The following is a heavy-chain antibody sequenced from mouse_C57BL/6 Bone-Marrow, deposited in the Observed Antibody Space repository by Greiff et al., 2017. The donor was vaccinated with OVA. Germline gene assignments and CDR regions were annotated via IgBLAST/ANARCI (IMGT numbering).Heavy chain of an antibody. V-gene: IGHV5-4*01. CDR3: ASYDGYCRFAY. J-gene: IGHJ3*01. CDR2: INPGGGYT. CDR1: GFTFSSYS. Sequence: VHLLQSGAGLVKPGASLKLSCAASGFTFSSYSMSWVRQTPEQGLEWVATINPGGGYTYYPENVKGRFTISGDTATNNLYLQMSHLKSEDTAMYYCASYDGYCRFAYWGKGTLVTVSA. D-gene: IGHD2-3*01.